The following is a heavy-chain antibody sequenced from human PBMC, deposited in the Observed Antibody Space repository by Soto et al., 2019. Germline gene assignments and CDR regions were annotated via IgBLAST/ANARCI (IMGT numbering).Heavy chain of an antibody. D-gene: IGHD6-13*01. V-gene: IGHV4-59*08. Sequence: PSETLSLTCTVSGGSISNYYWSWIRQPPGKGLEWIGYIYYSGSTYYNPSLKSRVTISVDTSKNQFSLKLSSVTAADTAVYYCARGEAAAGTPPYFDYWGQGTLVTVSS. CDR2: IYYSGST. J-gene: IGHJ4*02. CDR1: GGSISNYY. CDR3: ARGEAAAGTPPYFDY.